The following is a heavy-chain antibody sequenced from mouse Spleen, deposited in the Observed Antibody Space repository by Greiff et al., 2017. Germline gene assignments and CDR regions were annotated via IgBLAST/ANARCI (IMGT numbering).Heavy chain of an antibody. CDR2: IYPRDGST. J-gene: IGHJ3*01. Sequence: QVHVKQSGPELVKPGASVKLSCKASGYTFTSYDINWVKQRPGQGLEWIGWIYPRDGSTKYNEKFKGKATLTVDTSSSTAYMELHSLTSEDTAVYYCARRGSSSKGAYWGQGTLVTVSA. D-gene: IGHD1-1*01. CDR3: ARRGSSSKGAY. CDR1: GYTFTSYD. V-gene: IGHV1-85*01.